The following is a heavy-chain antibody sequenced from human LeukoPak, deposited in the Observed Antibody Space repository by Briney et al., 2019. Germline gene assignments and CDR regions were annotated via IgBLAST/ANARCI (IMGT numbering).Heavy chain of an antibody. Sequence: GGSLRLSCAASGFTVSSNYMSWVRQAPGKGLEWVSVIYSGGSTYYADSVKGRFTISRDNSKNTLYLQMNSLRAEDTAVYYCARAAYCGGDCFGALDYWGQGTLVTASS. J-gene: IGHJ4*02. V-gene: IGHV3-53*01. CDR3: ARAAYCGGDCFGALDY. D-gene: IGHD2-21*02. CDR1: GFTVSSNY. CDR2: IYSGGST.